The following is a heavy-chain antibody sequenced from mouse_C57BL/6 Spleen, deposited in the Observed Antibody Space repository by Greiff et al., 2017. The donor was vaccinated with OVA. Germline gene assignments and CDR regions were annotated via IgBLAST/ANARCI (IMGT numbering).Heavy chain of an antibody. D-gene: IGHD1-1*01. CDR2: IFPGSGST. Sequence: QVQLQQSGPELVKPGASVKISCKASGYTFTDYYINWVKQRPGQGLEWIGWIFPGSGSTYYNEKFKGKATLTVDKSSSTAYMLLSSLTSEDSAVYFCARSYYGSREYWYFDVWGTGTTVTVSS. J-gene: IGHJ1*03. V-gene: IGHV1-75*01. CDR1: GYTFTDYY. CDR3: ARSYYGSREYWYFDV.